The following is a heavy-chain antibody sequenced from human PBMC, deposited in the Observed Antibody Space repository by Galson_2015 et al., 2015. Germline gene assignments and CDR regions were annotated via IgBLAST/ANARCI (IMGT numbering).Heavy chain of an antibody. V-gene: IGHV5-51*01. CDR1: GYSFTTYW. CDR2: IYPGDSDT. Sequence: PGESLKISCKGSGYSFTTYWIGWVRQMPGKGLEWMGIIYPGDSDTRYSPSFQGQVTISADKSITTAYLQWSSLKASDTAMYFCARLLRYCSGGSCYYTRFDYWGQGTLVTVSS. CDR3: ARLLRYCSGGSCYYTRFDY. J-gene: IGHJ4*02. D-gene: IGHD2-15*01.